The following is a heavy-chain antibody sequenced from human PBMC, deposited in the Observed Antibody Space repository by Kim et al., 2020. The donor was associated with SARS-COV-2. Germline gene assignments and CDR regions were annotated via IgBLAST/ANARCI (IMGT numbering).Heavy chain of an antibody. V-gene: IGHV4-4*06. Sequence: RKSRVTMPVDTSKNQFSLKLSSVTAADTAVYYCAREVVGATIIISLFDYWGQRTLVTVSS. D-gene: IGHD1-26*01. J-gene: IGHJ4*02. CDR3: AREVVGATIIISLFDY.